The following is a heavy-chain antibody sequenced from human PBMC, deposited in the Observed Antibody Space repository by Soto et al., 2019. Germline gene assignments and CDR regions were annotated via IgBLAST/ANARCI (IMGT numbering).Heavy chain of an antibody. CDR2: INHSGST. CDR1: GGSFSGYY. Sequence: PSETLSLTCAVYGGSFSGYYWSWIRQPPGKGLEWIGGINHSGSTNYNPSLKSRVTISVDTSKNQFSLKLSSVTAADTAVYYCARVRKALGWFDPWGQGTLVTVSS. J-gene: IGHJ5*02. CDR3: ARVRKALGWFDP. D-gene: IGHD3-10*01. V-gene: IGHV4-34*01.